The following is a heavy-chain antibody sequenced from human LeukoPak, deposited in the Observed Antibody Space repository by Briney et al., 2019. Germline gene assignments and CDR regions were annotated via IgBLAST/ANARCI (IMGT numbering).Heavy chain of an antibody. D-gene: IGHD6-19*01. CDR3: ARDPQWLAPLYYYYGMDV. CDR2: IYYSGST. CDR1: GGSVSSGSYY. J-gene: IGHJ6*02. Sequence: NPSETLSLTCTVSGGSVSSGSYYWSWIRQPPGKGLEWIGYIYYSGSTNYNPSLKSRVTISVDTSKNQFSLKLSSVTAADTAVYYCARDPQWLAPLYYYYGMDVWGQGTTVTVSS. V-gene: IGHV4-61*01.